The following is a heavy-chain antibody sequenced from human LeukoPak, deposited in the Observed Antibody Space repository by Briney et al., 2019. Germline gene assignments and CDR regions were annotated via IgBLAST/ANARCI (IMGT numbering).Heavy chain of an antibody. CDR3: ARDMPVYGDRYSGSYKINFDY. J-gene: IGHJ4*02. D-gene: IGHD1-26*01. V-gene: IGHV3-21*01. CDR1: GFTFSSYS. Sequence: PGGSLRLSCAASGFTFSSYSMNWVRQAPGKGLEWVSSISSSSSYIYYADSVKGRFTISRDNAKNSLCLQMNSLRAEDTAVYYCARDMPVYGDRYSGSYKINFDYWGQGTLVTVSS. CDR2: ISSSSSYI.